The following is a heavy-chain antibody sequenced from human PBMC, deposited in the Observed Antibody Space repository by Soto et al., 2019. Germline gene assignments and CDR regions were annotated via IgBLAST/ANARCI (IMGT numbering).Heavy chain of an antibody. J-gene: IGHJ4*02. CDR3: AAEGPGTTELDY. V-gene: IGHV1-58*01. CDR1: GFTFTSSA. CDR2: IVVGSGNT. Sequence: SVKVSCKASGFTFTSSAVQWVRQARGQRLEWIGWIVVGSGNTNYAQKFQERVTITRDMSTSTAYMELSSLRSEGTAVYYCAAEGPGTTELDYWGQGTLVTVSS. D-gene: IGHD1-1*01.